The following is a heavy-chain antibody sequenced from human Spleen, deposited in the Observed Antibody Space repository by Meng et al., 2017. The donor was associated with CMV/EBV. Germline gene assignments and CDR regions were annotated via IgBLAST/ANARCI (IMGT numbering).Heavy chain of an antibody. V-gene: IGHV1-24*01. CDR3: ARGEIEQWVVPFPRYYFDS. Sequence: ASVKVSCKVSGYTLTELSMHWVRQAPGKGLEWMGGFDPEDGETIYAQKFQGRVTMTEDTSTDTAYMELSSLRSADTALYYCARGEIEQWVVPFPRYYFDSWGQGTLVTVSS. J-gene: IGHJ4*02. CDR1: GYTLTELS. CDR2: FDPEDGET. D-gene: IGHD6-19*01.